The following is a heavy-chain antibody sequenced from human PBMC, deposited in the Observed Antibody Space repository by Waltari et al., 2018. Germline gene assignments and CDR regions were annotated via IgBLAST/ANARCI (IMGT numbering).Heavy chain of an antibody. V-gene: IGHV3-33*01. Sequence: QVQLVESGGGVVHPGRSLRLSCAASGFTFSSYGMHWVRQAPGKGLEWGEVILDDGSNKDYATAVKGRFTISRDNSKNTLYLQMNSLRAEDTAVYYCAREPPANYYMDVWGKGTTVTVSS. CDR3: AREPPANYYMDV. J-gene: IGHJ6*03. CDR2: ILDDGSNK. CDR1: GFTFSSYG.